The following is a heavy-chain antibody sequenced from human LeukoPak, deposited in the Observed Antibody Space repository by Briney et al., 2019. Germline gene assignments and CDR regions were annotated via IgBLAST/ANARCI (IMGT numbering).Heavy chain of an antibody. CDR3: ARDDYCGGDCYSQYFQH. J-gene: IGHJ1*01. CDR1: GLTFNNYA. V-gene: IGHV3-23*01. Sequence: GGSLRLSCAVSGLTFNNYAMSWVRQAPGKGLEWVSGISGRGASKYYADSVKGRFTISRDNSKNTLYLQMNSLRAEDTAVYYCARDDYCGGDCYSQYFQHWGQGTLVTVSS. D-gene: IGHD2-21*02. CDR2: ISGRGASK.